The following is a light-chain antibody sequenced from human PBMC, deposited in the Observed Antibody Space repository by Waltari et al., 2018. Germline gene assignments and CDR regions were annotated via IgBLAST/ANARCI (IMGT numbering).Light chain of an antibody. CDR3: QQYHNWPT. Sequence: EIVMTQSPATLSVSPGERATLACRASQSVSSNLAWYQQTPGQAPRLLIYGASTRATGIPSRFSGSGSGTEFTLTISSLQSEDFAVYYCQQYHNWPTFGQGTKVEIK. J-gene: IGKJ1*01. CDR1: QSVSSN. CDR2: GAS. V-gene: IGKV3D-15*01.